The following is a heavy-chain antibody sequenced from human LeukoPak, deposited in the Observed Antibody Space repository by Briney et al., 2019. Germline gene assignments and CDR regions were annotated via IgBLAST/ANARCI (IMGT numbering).Heavy chain of an antibody. J-gene: IGHJ4*02. CDR3: ARGLYYGSGKVPLDY. CDR1: GYIFTNYW. V-gene: IGHV5-51*01. CDR2: IYPGDSDT. D-gene: IGHD3-10*01. Sequence: KPGESLKISCKGSGYIFTNYWIGWVRQMPGKGLEWMGIIYPGDSDTRYRPSFQGQVTMSADKSISTAYLQWSSLKASDTAMYYWARGLYYGSGKVPLDYWGQGTLVTVSS.